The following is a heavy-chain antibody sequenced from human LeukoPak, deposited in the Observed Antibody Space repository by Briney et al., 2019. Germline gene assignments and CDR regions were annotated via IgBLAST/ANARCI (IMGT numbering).Heavy chain of an antibody. D-gene: IGHD3-3*01. CDR1: GFTFGDYA. CDR3: ARDPIWSGYYFDY. CDR2: IRSKAYGGTT. J-gene: IGHJ4*02. Sequence: GGSLRLSCTASGFTFGDYAMSWFRQAPGKGLEWVGFIRSKAYGGTTEYAASVKGRFTISRDDSKGIAYLQMNSLKTEDTAVYYCARDPIWSGYYFDYWGQGTLVTVSS. V-gene: IGHV3-49*03.